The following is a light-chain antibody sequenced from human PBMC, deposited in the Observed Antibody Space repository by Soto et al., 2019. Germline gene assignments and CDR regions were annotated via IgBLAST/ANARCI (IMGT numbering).Light chain of an antibody. Sequence: EIVLTQSPGTLSLSPGERATLSCRASQMVTSDYLAWYQQKPGQAPRLLIHGASTRASGIPDRFTGSGSGTDFTLTITRLEPEDFAVFHCQQYGRSPATFGQGTKLEIK. J-gene: IGKJ2*01. CDR3: QQYGRSPAT. CDR1: QMVTSDY. V-gene: IGKV3-20*01. CDR2: GAS.